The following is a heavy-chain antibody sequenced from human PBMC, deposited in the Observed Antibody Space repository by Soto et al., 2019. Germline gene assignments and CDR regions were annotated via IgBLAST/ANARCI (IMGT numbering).Heavy chain of an antibody. CDR1: GGSISSSSYY. D-gene: IGHD1-26*01. V-gene: IGHV4-39*02. CDR2: IYYSGST. CDR3: AREYSGSYTFDY. Sequence: SETLSLTCTVSGGSISSSSYYWGWIRQPPGKGLEWIGSIYYSGSTYYNPSLKSRVTISVDTSKNQFSLKLSSVTAADTAVYYCAREYSGSYTFDYWGQGTLVTVS. J-gene: IGHJ4*02.